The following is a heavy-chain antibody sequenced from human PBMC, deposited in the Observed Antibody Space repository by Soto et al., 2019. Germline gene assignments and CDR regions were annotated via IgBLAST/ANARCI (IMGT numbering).Heavy chain of an antibody. V-gene: IGHV3-23*01. CDR1: GFTFSSYA. Sequence: PGGSLRLSCAASGFTFSSYAMSWFRQAPGKGLEWVSAISGSGGSTYYADSVKGRFTISRDNTKNTLYLQMNSLRAEDTAVYYCAKDVRNQEKNIWGQGTMVTVSS. CDR2: ISGSGGST. CDR3: AKDVRNQEKNI. J-gene: IGHJ3*02.